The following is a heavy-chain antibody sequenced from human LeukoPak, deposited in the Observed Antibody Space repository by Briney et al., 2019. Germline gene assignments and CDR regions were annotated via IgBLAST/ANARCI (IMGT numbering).Heavy chain of an antibody. CDR1: GGTFSSDA. D-gene: IGHD3-3*01. V-gene: IGHV1-69*06. Sequence: SVKVSCKASGGTFSSDAISWVRQAPGQGLEWMGGIIPIFGTANYAQKFQGRVTITADKSTSTAYMELSSLRSEDTAVYYCARSITIFGVAGPFDPWGQGTLVTVSS. CDR2: IIPIFGTA. CDR3: ARSITIFGVAGPFDP. J-gene: IGHJ5*02.